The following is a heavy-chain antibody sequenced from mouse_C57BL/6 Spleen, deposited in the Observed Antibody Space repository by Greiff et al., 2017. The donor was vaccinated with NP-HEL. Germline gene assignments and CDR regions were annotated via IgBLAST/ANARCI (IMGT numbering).Heavy chain of an antibody. Sequence: EVQLQQSGPELVKPGASVKISCKASGYSFTGYFMNWVMQSHGKSLEWIGRINPYNGDTFYNQKFKGKATLTVDKSSSTAHMELRSLTSEDSAVYYCARRVTTVNYFDYWGQGTTLTVSS. CDR2: INPYNGDT. V-gene: IGHV1-20*01. CDR3: ARRVTTVNYFDY. J-gene: IGHJ2*01. CDR1: GYSFTGYF. D-gene: IGHD1-1*01.